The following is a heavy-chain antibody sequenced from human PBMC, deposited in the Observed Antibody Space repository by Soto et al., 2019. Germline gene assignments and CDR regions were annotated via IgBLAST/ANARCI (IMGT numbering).Heavy chain of an antibody. CDR1: GGTISGYY. CDR2: IYSSGNT. J-gene: IGHJ5*02. Sequence: SETLSLTCSVSGGTISGYYWPWIRQPAGKGLEWIGRIYSSGNTKYNPSPQSRVTMSLDTSNNQFSLRLTSVTAADTAVYYCARGKRFSDWVDPWGQGTLVTFSS. V-gene: IGHV4-4*07. CDR3: ARGKRFSDWVDP. D-gene: IGHD3-3*01.